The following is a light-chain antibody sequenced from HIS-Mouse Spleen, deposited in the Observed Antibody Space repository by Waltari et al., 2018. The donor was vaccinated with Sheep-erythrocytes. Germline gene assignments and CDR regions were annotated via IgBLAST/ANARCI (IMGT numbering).Light chain of an antibody. CDR3: CSYAGSYNHV. CDR2: DVS. V-gene: IGLV2-11*01. CDR1: SSDVGGYNY. Sequence: QSALTQPRSVSGSPGQSVTISCTGTSSDVGGYNYVSWYQKHPGKAPKRMIYDVSKRPSGVPDRFCGSKSANTASLPISGVQAEEEADYYGCSYAGSYNHVFATGTKVTVL. J-gene: IGLJ1*01.